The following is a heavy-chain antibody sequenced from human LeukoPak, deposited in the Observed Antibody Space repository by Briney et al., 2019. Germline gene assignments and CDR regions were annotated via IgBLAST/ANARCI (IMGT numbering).Heavy chain of an antibody. CDR3: TRSGDYGDYTGY. D-gene: IGHD4-17*01. Sequence: PGGSLRLSCADSGFTFSSYNMNWVRQAPGKGLEWVSYISSSSSNIQYADSVKGRFTISRDNAKNSLYLQMNSLRDEDTAVYYCTRSGDYGDYTGYWGQGTLVTVSS. CDR1: GFTFSSYN. J-gene: IGHJ4*02. V-gene: IGHV3-48*02. CDR2: ISSSSSNI.